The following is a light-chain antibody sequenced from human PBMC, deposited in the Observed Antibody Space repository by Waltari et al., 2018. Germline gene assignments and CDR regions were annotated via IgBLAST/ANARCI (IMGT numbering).Light chain of an antibody. CDR3: LQYDNWPRV. V-gene: IGKV3-15*01. Sequence: EIVMTQSPATLSVSPGGRATLPCRASQSVSSNLAWFQKKPGQAPRLLIYGASTRATGFSARFRGSGSGTEFTLTISSLQSEDFAVYFCLQYDNWPRVFGQGTKLEIK. CDR2: GAS. J-gene: IGKJ2*01. CDR1: QSVSSN.